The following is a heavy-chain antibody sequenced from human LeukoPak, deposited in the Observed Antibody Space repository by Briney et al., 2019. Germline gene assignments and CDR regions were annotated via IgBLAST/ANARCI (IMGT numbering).Heavy chain of an antibody. CDR1: GGSLSSYH. V-gene: IGHV4-59*12. D-gene: IGHD1-26*01. CDR2: IYYSGST. Sequence: PSETLSLTCTVSGGSLSSYHWSWLRQPPGKGVEGIGYIYYSGSTYYNPSLKSRVTISVDTSKNQFSLKLSSVTAADTAVYYCACGGSLSGGWFGHWGQGTLVTVSS. J-gene: IGHJ5*02. CDR3: ACGGSLSGGWFGH.